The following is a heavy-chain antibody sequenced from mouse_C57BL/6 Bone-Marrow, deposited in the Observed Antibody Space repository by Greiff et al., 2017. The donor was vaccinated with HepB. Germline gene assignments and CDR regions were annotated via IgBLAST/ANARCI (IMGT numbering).Heavy chain of an antibody. J-gene: IGHJ1*03. CDR1: GFTFSDYG. CDR3: ARGPYGSSYWYFDV. V-gene: IGHV5-17*01. CDR2: ISSGSSTI. D-gene: IGHD1-1*01. Sequence: EVQRVESGGGLVKPGGSLKLSCAASGFTFSDYGMHWVRQAPEKGLEWVAYISSGSSTIYYADTVKVRFTISRDNAKNTLFLQMTSLRSEDTAMYYCARGPYGSSYWYFDVWGTGTTVTVSS.